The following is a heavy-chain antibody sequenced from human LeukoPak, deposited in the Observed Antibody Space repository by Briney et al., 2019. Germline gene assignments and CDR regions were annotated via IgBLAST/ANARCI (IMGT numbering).Heavy chain of an antibody. CDR3: ARATPPYYDSTFYFDY. Sequence: GGSLRLSCAASGFTFSSYAMSWVRQAPGKGLEWVSAISGSGGSTYYADSVKGRFTISRDNSKNTLYLQMNSLRAEDTAVYYCARATPPYYDSTFYFDYWGQGTLVTVSS. J-gene: IGHJ4*02. CDR2: ISGSGGST. CDR1: GFTFSSYA. V-gene: IGHV3-23*01. D-gene: IGHD3-22*01.